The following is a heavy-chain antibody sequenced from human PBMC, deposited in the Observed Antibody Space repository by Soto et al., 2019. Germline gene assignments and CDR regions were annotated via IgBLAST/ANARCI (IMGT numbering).Heavy chain of an antibody. CDR2: IYYSGST. V-gene: IGHV4-59*08. Sequence: SETLSLTCIVSAGSISGHYWSWIRQSPGKALEWIGYIYYSGSTNYNPSLKSRVAMSVDTSNNQFSLRLSSVTAADTAVYYFARLWFGELFKGTTENNWFDPWGQGTLVTVSS. J-gene: IGHJ5*02. CDR1: AGSISGHY. CDR3: ARLWFGELFKGTTENNWFDP. D-gene: IGHD3-10*01.